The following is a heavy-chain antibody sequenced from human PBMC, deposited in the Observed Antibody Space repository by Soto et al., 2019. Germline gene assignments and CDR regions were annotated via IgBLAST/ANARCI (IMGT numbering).Heavy chain of an antibody. Sequence: QVQLQESGPGLVKPSQTLSLTCTVSGGSISSGDYYWSWIRQPPGKGLEWIGYIYYSGSTYYNPSLTSRGTIPVDTSKNQFSLKLRSVTAADTAVYYCASYGDFGLGGDDYWGQGTLVTVSS. D-gene: IGHD4-17*01. J-gene: IGHJ4*02. V-gene: IGHV4-30-4*01. CDR3: ASYGDFGLGGDDY. CDR1: GGSISSGDYY. CDR2: IYYSGST.